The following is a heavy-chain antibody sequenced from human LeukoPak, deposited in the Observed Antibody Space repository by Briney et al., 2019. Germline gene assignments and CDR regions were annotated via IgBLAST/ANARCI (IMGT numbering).Heavy chain of an antibody. CDR1: GFTFSTYA. CDR2: IPYDGSNK. J-gene: IGHJ4*02. Sequence: PGGSLRLSCAASGFTFSTYAMHWVRQAPVKGLEWVAIIPYDGSNKYYADSVKGRFTISRDNSKNMLYLQMDSLRDEDTAVYYCVRDDHQRSGWHFDYWGQGTLVTVSS. V-gene: IGHV3-30*04. D-gene: IGHD6-19*01. CDR3: VRDDHQRSGWHFDY.